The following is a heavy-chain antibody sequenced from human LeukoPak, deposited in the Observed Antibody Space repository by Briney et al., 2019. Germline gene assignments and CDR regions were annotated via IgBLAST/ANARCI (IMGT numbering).Heavy chain of an antibody. CDR1: GFTFSNYG. CDR2: IWYDGSNK. Sequence: PGGSLRLSCAASGFTFSNYGMHWVRQAPGKGLEWVAVIWYDGSNKYYADSVKGRFTISRDNSKNTLYLQMNSLRAEDTAVYYCARGCYYDYYAMDVWGHGTTVTVSS. J-gene: IGHJ6*02. CDR3: ARGCYYDYYAMDV. V-gene: IGHV3-33*01.